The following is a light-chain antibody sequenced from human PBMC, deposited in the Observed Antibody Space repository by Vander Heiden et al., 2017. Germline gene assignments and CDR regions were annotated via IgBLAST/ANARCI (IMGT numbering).Light chain of an antibody. CDR3: MQALQTPWT. CDR2: LGS. Sequence: DIVMTQSPLSLPVTPGETASISCRSSQSLLHSNGYNYLDWYLQKPGQSPQLLIYLGSNRASRVPDRFSGSGSGTDFTLKISRVEAEDVGVYYCMQALQTPWTFGQGTKLEIK. J-gene: IGKJ2*02. V-gene: IGKV2-28*01. CDR1: QSLLHSNGYNY.